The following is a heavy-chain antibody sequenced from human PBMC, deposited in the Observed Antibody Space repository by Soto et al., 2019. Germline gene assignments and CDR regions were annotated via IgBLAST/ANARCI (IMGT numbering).Heavy chain of an antibody. CDR3: AKDLSAVVAASDY. J-gene: IGHJ4*02. D-gene: IGHD2-15*01. CDR2: ISYDGSET. CDR1: GVTFSSFG. V-gene: IGHV3-30*18. Sequence: QVQLVESGGGVVQPGRSLRLSCVVSGVTFSSFGMHWVRQAPGKGLEWVAVISYDGSETYYADSVKGRFTISRDNSENTVYLQMSSLRAEDTAVYYCAKDLSAVVAASDYWGQGTLVTVSS.